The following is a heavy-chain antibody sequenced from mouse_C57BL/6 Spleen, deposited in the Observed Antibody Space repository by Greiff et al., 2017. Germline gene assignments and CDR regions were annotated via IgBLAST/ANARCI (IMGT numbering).Heavy chain of an antibody. CDR2: ISYDGSN. D-gene: IGHD1-1*01. J-gene: IGHJ2*01. Sequence: EVKLLEPGPGLVKPSQSLSLTCSVTGYSITSGYYWNWIRQFPGNKLEWMGYISYDGSNNYNPSLKNRISITRDTSKNQFFLKLNSVTTEDTATYYCARDSSDAGVDYWGQGTTLTVSS. CDR3: ARDSSDAGVDY. V-gene: IGHV3-6*01. CDR1: GYSITSGYY.